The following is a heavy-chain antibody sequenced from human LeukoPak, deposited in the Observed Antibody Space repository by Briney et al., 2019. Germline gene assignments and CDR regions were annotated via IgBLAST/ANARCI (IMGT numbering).Heavy chain of an antibody. CDR3: ARDSTTVTTYGDDAFDI. J-gene: IGHJ3*02. CDR2: IKQDGSEK. CDR1: GFTFSSYW. D-gene: IGHD4-11*01. V-gene: IGHV3-7*01. Sequence: PPGGSLRLSCAASGFTFSSYWMSWVRQAPGKGLEWVANIKQDGSEKYYVDSVKGRFTISRDNAKNSLYLQMNSLRAEDTAVYYCARDSTTVTTYGDDAFDIWGQGTMVTVSS.